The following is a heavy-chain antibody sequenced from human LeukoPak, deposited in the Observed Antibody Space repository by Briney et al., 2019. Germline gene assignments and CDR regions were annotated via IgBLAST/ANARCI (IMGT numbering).Heavy chain of an antibody. CDR2: INAGNGNT. D-gene: IGHD1-7*01. Sequence: ASVKVSCKASGYTFTSYAMHWVRQAPGQRLEWMGWINAGNGNTRYSQKLQGRVTITRDTSANTVYMELSSLRSGDTAVYYCARDDWNYKFTIHSYYYCMDVWGQGTTVTVSS. J-gene: IGHJ6*02. V-gene: IGHV1-3*01. CDR3: ARDDWNYKFTIHSYYYCMDV. CDR1: GYTFTSYA.